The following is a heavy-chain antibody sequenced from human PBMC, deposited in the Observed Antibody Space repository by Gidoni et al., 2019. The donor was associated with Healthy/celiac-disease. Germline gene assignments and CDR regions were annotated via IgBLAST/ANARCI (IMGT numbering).Heavy chain of an antibody. Sequence: EVQLFASGGGLVQPGGSLRLSCSASGFPFSSYAMSWFRQAPGKGLEWVSAISGSGGSTYYADSGKGRFTISRDNSKNTLYLQMNSMRAEDTAVYYCAKDLAVAPNAFDIWGQGTMVTVSS. CDR1: GFPFSSYA. D-gene: IGHD6-19*01. V-gene: IGHV3-23*01. CDR3: AKDLAVAPNAFDI. CDR2: ISGSGGST. J-gene: IGHJ3*02.